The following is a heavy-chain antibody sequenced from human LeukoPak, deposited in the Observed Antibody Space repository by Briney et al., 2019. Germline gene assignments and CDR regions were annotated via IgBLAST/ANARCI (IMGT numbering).Heavy chain of an antibody. V-gene: IGHV3-30*04. D-gene: IGHD3-10*01. Sequence: PGGSLRLSCAASGFTFSNYTMHWVRQSPGKGLEWVAVISYDGKNKYYADSVKGRFTISRDNSKNTLYLQMNSLRVEDTAVYYCAREGVIGESNFDYWGQGTLVTVSS. CDR1: GFTFSNYT. CDR3: AREGVIGESNFDY. J-gene: IGHJ4*02. CDR2: ISYDGKNK.